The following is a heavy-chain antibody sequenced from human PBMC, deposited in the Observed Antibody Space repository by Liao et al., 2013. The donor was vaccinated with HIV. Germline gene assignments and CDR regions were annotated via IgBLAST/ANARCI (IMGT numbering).Heavy chain of an antibody. CDR1: GGSISSYY. CDR2: IYYSGNT. CDR3: AKGRYYDSSGYHFFDY. Sequence: QVQLQESGPGLVKPSETLSLTCSVSGGSISSYYWSWIRQPPGKGLEWIGYIYYSGNTNYNPSLRSRVTISVDTSTNQFSLKLYSVTAADTAVYYCAKGRYYDSSGYHFFDYWGQGTLVTVSS. D-gene: IGHD3-22*01. V-gene: IGHV4-59*01. J-gene: IGHJ4*02.